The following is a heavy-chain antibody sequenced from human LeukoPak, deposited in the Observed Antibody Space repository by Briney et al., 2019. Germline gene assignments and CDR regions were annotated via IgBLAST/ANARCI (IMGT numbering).Heavy chain of an antibody. J-gene: IGHJ4*02. CDR3: ATSPIFSND. CDR2: ISTDGSST. CDR1: GFTFSDYW. Sequence: GGSLRLSCAASGFTFSDYWMHWVRQAPGKGLVWVSHISTDGSSTTYADSVRGRFIISRDNARNTLYLQMNSLRVGDTAVYYCATSPIFSNDWGQGTLVTVSS. D-gene: IGHD3-3*01. V-gene: IGHV3-74*01.